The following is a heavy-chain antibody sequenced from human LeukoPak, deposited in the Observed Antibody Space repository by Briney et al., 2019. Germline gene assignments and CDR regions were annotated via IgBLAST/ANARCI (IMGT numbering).Heavy chain of an antibody. J-gene: IGHJ5*02. CDR1: GGSFSGYY. CDR2: INHSGST. V-gene: IGHV4-34*01. CDR3: ARARGYSGRMLDP. Sequence: PSETLSLTCAVYGGSFSGYYWSWIRQPPGKGLEWIGEINHSGSTNYNPSLKSRVTISVDTSKNQFSLKLSSVTAADTAVYYCARARGYSGRMLDPWGQGTLVTVSS. D-gene: IGHD5-12*01.